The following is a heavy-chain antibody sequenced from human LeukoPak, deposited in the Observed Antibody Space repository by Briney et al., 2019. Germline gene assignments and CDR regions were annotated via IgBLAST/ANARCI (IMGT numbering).Heavy chain of an antibody. V-gene: IGHV1-8*01. J-gene: IGHJ4*02. CDR2: MNPNSGNT. CDR1: GYAFTSYD. Sequence: ASVKVSCKASGYAFTSYDINWVRQATGQGLEWMGWMNPNSGNTGYAQKFQGRVTMTRNTSISTAYMELSSLRSDDTAVYYCARDLSQYQLPRNDYWGQGTLVTVSS. CDR3: ARDLSQYQLPRNDY. D-gene: IGHD2-2*01.